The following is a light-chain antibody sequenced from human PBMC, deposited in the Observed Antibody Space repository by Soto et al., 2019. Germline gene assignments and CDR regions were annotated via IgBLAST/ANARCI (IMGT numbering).Light chain of an antibody. Sequence: EIVMTQSPATLSVSPGERATLSCRASQSVSSNLAWYQQKPGQSPRLLIYGASTRASGIPARFSGRGSGTEFTLTISSLQSEDFAIYYCQQYNSWLGTFGQGTKVEIK. CDR3: QQYNSWLGT. V-gene: IGKV3-15*01. CDR1: QSVSSN. J-gene: IGKJ1*01. CDR2: GAS.